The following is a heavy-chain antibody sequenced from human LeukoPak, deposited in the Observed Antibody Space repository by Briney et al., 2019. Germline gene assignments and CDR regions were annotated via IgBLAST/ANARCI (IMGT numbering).Heavy chain of an antibody. D-gene: IGHD3-9*01. CDR2: FIPIFGTA. CDR1: GDTFSTYD. V-gene: IGHV1-69*13. Sequence: SVKVSCKASGDTFSTYDIGWVRQAPGHGLEWMGGFIPIFGTAKYAQKFQDRVTITADESTSTAYMELSSLRSEDTAVYFCARDFYDHTGYYNPDAFHIWGQGTMVTVSS. CDR3: ARDFYDHTGYYNPDAFHI. J-gene: IGHJ3*02.